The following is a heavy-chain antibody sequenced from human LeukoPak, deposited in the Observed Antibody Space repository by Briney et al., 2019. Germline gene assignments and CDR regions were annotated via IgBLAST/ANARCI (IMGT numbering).Heavy chain of an antibody. CDR3: ARAEGDRITIFESGFDP. V-gene: IGHV1-69*01. J-gene: IGHJ5*02. CDR1: GGTFSSYA. CDR2: IIPIFGTA. Sequence: GASVKVSCKASGGTFSSYAISWVRQAPGQGLEWMGGIIPIFGTANYAQKFQGRVTITADESTSTAYMELSSLRSEDTAVYHCARAEGDRITIFESGFDPWGQGTLVTVSS. D-gene: IGHD3-3*01.